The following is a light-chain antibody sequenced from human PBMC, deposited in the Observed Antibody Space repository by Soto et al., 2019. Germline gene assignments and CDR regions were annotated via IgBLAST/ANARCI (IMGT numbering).Light chain of an antibody. V-gene: IGKV3-20*01. J-gene: IGKJ1*01. CDR3: QQYGSSPWT. CDR1: QSVSSSY. CDR2: GAS. Sequence: EIVLTQSPGTLSLSPGERATLSCRASQSVSSSYLAWYQQKPGQAPRLLIYGASSRATGIPDRFSGSGSGTGFTLTNSRLEPEDFAVYYCQQYGSSPWTFGQGTKVEVK.